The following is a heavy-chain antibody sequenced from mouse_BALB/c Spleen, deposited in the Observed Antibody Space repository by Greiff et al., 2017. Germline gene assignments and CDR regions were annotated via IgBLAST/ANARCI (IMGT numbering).Heavy chain of an antibody. CDR1: GFTFSDYY. D-gene: IGHD2-4*01. Sequence: DVQLQESGGGLVKPGGSLKLSCAASGFTFSDYYMYWVRQTPEKRLEWVATISDGGSYTYYPDSVKGRFTISRDNAKNNLYLQMSSLKSEDTAMYYCARAIYYDYDASSWFAYWGQGTLVTVSA. V-gene: IGHV5-4*02. CDR3: ARAIYYDYDASSWFAY. CDR2: ISDGGSYT. J-gene: IGHJ3*01.